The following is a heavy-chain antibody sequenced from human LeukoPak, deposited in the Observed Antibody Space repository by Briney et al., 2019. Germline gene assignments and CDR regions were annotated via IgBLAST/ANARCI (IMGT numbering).Heavy chain of an antibody. J-gene: IGHJ6*03. CDR2: INPNSGGT. Sequence: GASVKVSCKASGYTFTDYYIHWVRQAPGQGLEWMGRINPNSGGTNYAQKFQGRVTMTRDTSISTAYMELSRLRSDDTAVYYCAASLGEYYVISGYSYKYYVDIGGKATTVTVSS. D-gene: IGHD3-22*01. CDR3: AASLGEYYVISGYSYKYYVDI. V-gene: IGHV1-2*06. CDR1: GYTFTDYY.